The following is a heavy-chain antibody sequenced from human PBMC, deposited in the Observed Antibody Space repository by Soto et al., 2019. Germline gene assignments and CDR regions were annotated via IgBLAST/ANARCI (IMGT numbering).Heavy chain of an antibody. CDR2: ISAIHGKA. V-gene: IGHV1-18*01. Sequence: ASVKVSCKASGYTFTSYGISWVRQAPGQGLEWMGGISAIHGKANYAQKLQGRVTMTADKSTSTAYMELSSLRSEDTAVYYCARGYVYGYGYYFDYWGQGTLVTVSS. CDR1: GYTFTSYG. CDR3: ARGYVYGYGYYFDY. J-gene: IGHJ4*02. D-gene: IGHD5-18*01.